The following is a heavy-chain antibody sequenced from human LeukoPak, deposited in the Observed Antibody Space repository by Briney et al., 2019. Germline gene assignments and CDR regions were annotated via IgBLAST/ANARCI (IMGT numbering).Heavy chain of an antibody. V-gene: IGHV1-18*01. D-gene: IGHD3-22*01. CDR1: GYTLTELP. J-gene: IGHJ4*02. CDR2: ISAYNGNT. CDR3: ARIDYYDSSGYDDY. Sequence: ASVKVSCKVSGYTLTELPMHWVRQAPGQGLEWMGWISAYNGNTNYAQKLQGRVTMTTDTSTSTAYMELRSLRSDDTAVYYCARIDYYDSSGYDDYWGQGTLVTVSS.